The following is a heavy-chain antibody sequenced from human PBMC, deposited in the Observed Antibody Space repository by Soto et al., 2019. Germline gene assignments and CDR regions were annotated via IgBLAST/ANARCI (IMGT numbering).Heavy chain of an antibody. V-gene: IGHV1-69*13. Sequence: SVKVSCKASGGTFSSYAISWVRQAPGQGLEWMGGIIPIFGTANCAQKFQGRVTITADESTSTAYMELSSLRSEDTAVYYCARSWIQLWSHAFDIWGQGTMVTVSS. CDR1: GGTFSSYA. CDR2: IIPIFGTA. D-gene: IGHD5-18*01. CDR3: ARSWIQLWSHAFDI. J-gene: IGHJ3*02.